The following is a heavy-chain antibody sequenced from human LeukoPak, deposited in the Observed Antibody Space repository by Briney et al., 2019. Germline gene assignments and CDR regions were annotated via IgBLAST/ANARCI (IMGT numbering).Heavy chain of an antibody. J-gene: IGHJ4*02. CDR1: GGSITGYS. Sequence: SETPSLTPTVSGGSITGYSSTWVRQPPGEGLEWIGYIYYSGTTKYTPSLKSRVTLSLDTSKIQFSLRLNSVTAADTAVYYCARRVAVPGSYYFDYWSQGTLVTVSS. V-gene: IGHV4-59*08. D-gene: IGHD2-2*01. CDR2: IYYSGTT. CDR3: ARRVAVPGSYYFDY.